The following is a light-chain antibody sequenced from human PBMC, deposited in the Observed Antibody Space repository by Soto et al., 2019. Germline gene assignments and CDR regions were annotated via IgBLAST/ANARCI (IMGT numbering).Light chain of an antibody. CDR2: AAR. V-gene: IGKV1-39*01. CDR3: QQSHSTPYT. Sequence: DIQLTQSPSSLSPSVGDRITLSCRASQSISRNLNWYQQMPGKAPSILIYAARDLQSGVPGRFSGSGSRTEFNLTISSLQPEDLATYYCQQSHSTPYTFGQGTKLEI. CDR1: QSISRN. J-gene: IGKJ2*01.